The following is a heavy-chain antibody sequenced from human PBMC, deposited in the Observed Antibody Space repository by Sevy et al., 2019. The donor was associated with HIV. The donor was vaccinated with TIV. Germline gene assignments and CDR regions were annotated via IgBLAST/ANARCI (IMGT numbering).Heavy chain of an antibody. D-gene: IGHD2-2*01. CDR1: GFTFSNYA. CDR3: AGEGCSKPHDY. Sequence: GGSLRLSCAASGFTFSNYAMSWVRQAPGKGLGWVSTFSFGCGKINYADSVKSRFTISRDNSKNTLYLQMNSLRAEDTALYYCAGEGCSKPHDYWGQGTLVTVSS. CDR2: FSFGCGKI. V-gene: IGHV3-23*01. J-gene: IGHJ4*02.